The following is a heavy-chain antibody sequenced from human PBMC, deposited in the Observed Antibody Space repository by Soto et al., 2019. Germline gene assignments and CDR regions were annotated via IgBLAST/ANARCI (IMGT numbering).Heavy chain of an antibody. J-gene: IGHJ6*02. CDR1: GYTFTSYY. CDR3: AREAYYGSGSYYSYYYGMDV. CDR2: INPSGGST. Sequence: ASVKVSCKASGYTFTSYYMHWVRQAPGQGLEWMGIINPSGGSTSYAQKFQGRVTMTRDTSTSTVYMELSSLRSEDTAVYYCAREAYYGSGSYYSYYYGMDVWGQGTTVTVSS. D-gene: IGHD3-10*01. V-gene: IGHV1-46*01.